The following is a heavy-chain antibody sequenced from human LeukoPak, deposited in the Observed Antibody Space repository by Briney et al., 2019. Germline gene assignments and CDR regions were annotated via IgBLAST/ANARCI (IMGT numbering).Heavy chain of an antibody. CDR3: ARERGPGYCSGGSCYSTRYGMDV. D-gene: IGHD2-15*01. CDR1: GGTFSSYA. Sequence: ASVKVSCKASGGTFSSYAISWVRQAPGQGLEWMGGIIPIFGTANYAQKFQGRVTITADESTSTAYMELSSLRSEDTAVYYCARERGPGYCSGGSCYSTRYGMDVWGQGTTVTVSS. J-gene: IGHJ6*02. V-gene: IGHV1-69*01. CDR2: IIPIFGTA.